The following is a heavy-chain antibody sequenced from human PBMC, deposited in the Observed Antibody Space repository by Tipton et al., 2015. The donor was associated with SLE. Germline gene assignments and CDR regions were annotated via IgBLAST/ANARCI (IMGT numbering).Heavy chain of an antibody. Sequence: LRLSCTVSGGSTSSGSYYWSWIRQPAGKGLEWIGHIYTSGSTNYHPSLKSRVTISVDTSKNQFPLKPSSVTAADTAVYYCARTKGFTMVQGVRPGDAFDIWGQGTMVTVSS. J-gene: IGHJ3*02. CDR1: GGSTSSGSYY. V-gene: IGHV4-61*09. CDR2: IYTSGST. D-gene: IGHD3-10*01. CDR3: ARTKGFTMVQGVRPGDAFDI.